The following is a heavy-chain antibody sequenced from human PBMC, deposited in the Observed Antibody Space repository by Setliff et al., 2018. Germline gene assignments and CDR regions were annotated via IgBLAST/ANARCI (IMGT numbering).Heavy chain of an antibody. V-gene: IGHV1-2*02. CDR2: INPSGGLT. J-gene: IGHJ6*03. CDR1: GYTFTGYY. CDR3: ARDITAVGPYYYHHYMDV. D-gene: IGHD3-10*01. Sequence: ASVKVSCKASGYTFTGYYIHWVRQAPGQGLEWMGWINPSGGLTKYAQKFQGRVTMTRNTSINTAYMELSSLTSDDTAVYYCARDITAVGPYYYHHYMDVWGKGTTVTVSS.